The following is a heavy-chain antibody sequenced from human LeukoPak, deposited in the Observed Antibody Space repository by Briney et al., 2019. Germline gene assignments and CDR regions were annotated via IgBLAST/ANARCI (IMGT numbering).Heavy chain of an antibody. D-gene: IGHD3-22*01. V-gene: IGHV1-69*04. CDR2: IIPILGIA. J-gene: IGHJ5*02. CDR1: GGTFSSYA. Sequence: GSSVKVSCKASGGTFSSYAIRWVRQAPGQGLEWMGRIIPILGIANYAQKFQGRVTITADKSTSTAYMELSSLRSEDTAVYYCARGGRPYYYDSTKPSFDPWGRGTLVTVSS. CDR3: ARGGRPYYYDSTKPSFDP.